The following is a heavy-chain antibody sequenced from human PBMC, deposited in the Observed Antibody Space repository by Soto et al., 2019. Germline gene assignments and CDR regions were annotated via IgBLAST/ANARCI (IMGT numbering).Heavy chain of an antibody. J-gene: IGHJ3*02. CDR2: ISYDGSNK. V-gene: IGHV3-30*18. Sequence: GGSLRLSCAASGFTFSSYGMHWVRQAPGKGLEWVAVISYDGSNKYYADSVKGRFTISRDNSKNTLYLQMNSLRAEDTAVYYCAKTQSYGDYVVEAFDIWGQGTMVTVSS. D-gene: IGHD4-17*01. CDR3: AKTQSYGDYVVEAFDI. CDR1: GFTFSSYG.